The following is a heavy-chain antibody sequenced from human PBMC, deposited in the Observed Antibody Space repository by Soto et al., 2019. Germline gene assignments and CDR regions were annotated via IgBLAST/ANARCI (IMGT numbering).Heavy chain of an antibody. CDR3: AREYYDFWSGEYHNGMDV. D-gene: IGHD3-3*01. V-gene: IGHV4-38-2*02. J-gene: IGHJ6*02. Sequence: SETLSLTCGVSGYSISSGYFWVWIRQPPGKGLEWMGSIYYTGSTYYNPSLLTRITISVDTSKNQFSLKLSSVTAADTALYYCAREYYDFWSGEYHNGMDVWGPGTAVTVSS. CDR1: GYSISSGYF. CDR2: IYYTGST.